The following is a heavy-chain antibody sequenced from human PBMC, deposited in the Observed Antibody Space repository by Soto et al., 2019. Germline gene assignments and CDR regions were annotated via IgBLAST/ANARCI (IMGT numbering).Heavy chain of an antibody. Sequence: EVQLVESGGGLVQPGGALRLSCAASGFTFSRYWMTWVRQAPGTGREWVANIKQDGSEIYYVDSVKGRFTISRDNTKTSLYLQMNSLRAEDTAVYYCARADYYGSGGDYWGQGTLVTVSS. CDR1: GFTFSRYW. CDR2: IKQDGSEI. D-gene: IGHD3-10*01. J-gene: IGHJ4*02. CDR3: ARADYYGSGGDY. V-gene: IGHV3-7*01.